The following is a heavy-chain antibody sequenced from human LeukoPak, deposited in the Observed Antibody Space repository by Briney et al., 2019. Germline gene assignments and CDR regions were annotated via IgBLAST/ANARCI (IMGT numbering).Heavy chain of an antibody. CDR2: FDPEDGET. CDR3: ATVSRLVRLYSGYDYDY. D-gene: IGHD5-12*01. J-gene: IGHJ4*02. Sequence: ASVKVSCKVSGSTLTDLSVHWVRQAPGGGLEWLGGFDPEDGETIYAQKFQGRVTMTEDTSTDTAYMELSSLRSEDTAVYYCATVSRLVRLYSGYDYDYWGQGTLVTVSS. V-gene: IGHV1-24*01. CDR1: GSTLTDLS.